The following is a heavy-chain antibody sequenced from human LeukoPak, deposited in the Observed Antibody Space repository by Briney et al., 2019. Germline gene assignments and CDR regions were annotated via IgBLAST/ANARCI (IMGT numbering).Heavy chain of an antibody. CDR2: IYHSGST. CDR3: ARRYREFDY. D-gene: IGHD5-12*01. V-gene: IGHV4-38-2*02. CDR1: GYSISSGYY. Sequence: SETLSLTCTVSGYSISSGYYWGWIRQPPGKGLEWIGSIYHSGSTYYNPSLKSRVTISVDTSKNQFSLKLSSVTAADTAVYYCARRYREFDYWGQGTLVTVSP. J-gene: IGHJ4*02.